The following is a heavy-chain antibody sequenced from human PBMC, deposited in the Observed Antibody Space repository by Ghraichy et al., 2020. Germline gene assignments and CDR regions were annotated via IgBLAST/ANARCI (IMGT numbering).Heavy chain of an antibody. V-gene: IGHV4-59*08. D-gene: IGHD3-22*01. CDR1: SGSIMGSY. J-gene: IGHJ4*02. Sequence: SETLSLTCTVSSGSIMGSYWGWIRQPPGAGLEWIAYTFYSGSSNYSPSFKSRASISEDTSRNQLFLRVTSVTAADTAIYYCVGSPDGYYFDSWGQGTLITVAS. CDR2: TFYSGSS. CDR3: VGSPDGYYFDS.